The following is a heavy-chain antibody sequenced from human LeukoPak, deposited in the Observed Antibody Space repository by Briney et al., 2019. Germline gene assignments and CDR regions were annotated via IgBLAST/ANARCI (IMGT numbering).Heavy chain of an antibody. CDR2: ISWSSGSI. CDR3: AKDRLDDSSGYFDY. V-gene: IGHV3-9*01. Sequence: PGGSLRLSCAASGFTFDDYAMHWVRQAPGKGLEWVSGISWSSGSIGYADSVKGRFTISRDNAKNSLYLQMNSLRAEDTALYYCAKDRLDDSSGYFDYWGQGTLVTVSS. CDR1: GFTFDDYA. J-gene: IGHJ4*02. D-gene: IGHD3-22*01.